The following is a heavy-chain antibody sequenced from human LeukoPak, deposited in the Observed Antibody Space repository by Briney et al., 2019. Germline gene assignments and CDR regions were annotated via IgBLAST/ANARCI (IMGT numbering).Heavy chain of an antibody. CDR1: GFTFSDYS. V-gene: IGHV3-21*01. D-gene: IGHD3-9*01. CDR3: ARGLHYDILTGSY. Sequence: PGGSLRLSCAASGFTFSDYSMNWVRQAPGKGLEWVSYITDASTYIYYADSVKGRFTISRDNAKNSLYLQMNSLRAEDTAVYYCARGLHYDILTGSYWGQGTLVTVSS. CDR2: ITDASTYI. J-gene: IGHJ4*02.